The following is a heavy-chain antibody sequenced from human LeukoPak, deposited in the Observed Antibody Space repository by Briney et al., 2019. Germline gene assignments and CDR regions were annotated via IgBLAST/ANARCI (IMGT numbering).Heavy chain of an antibody. CDR2: IYHSGST. CDR3: ARLDGDYVGSYYGMDV. D-gene: IGHD4-17*01. V-gene: IGHV4-30-2*01. CDR1: GGSISSGGYS. Sequence: SETLSLTCAVSGGSISSGGYSWSWIRRPPGKGLEWIGYIYHSGSTYYNPSLKSRVTISVDRSKNQFSLKLSSVTAADTAVYYCARLDGDYVGSYYGMDVWGQGTTVTVSS. J-gene: IGHJ6*02.